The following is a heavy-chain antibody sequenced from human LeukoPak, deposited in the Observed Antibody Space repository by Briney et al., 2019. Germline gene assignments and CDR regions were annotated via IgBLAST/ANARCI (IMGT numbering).Heavy chain of an antibody. CDR2: INHSGST. CDR1: AGSFSGYY. D-gene: IGHD5-18*01. V-gene: IGHV4-34*01. CDR3: ARAKEYGYNYGPGFGFDP. J-gene: IGHJ5*02. Sequence: PSQTLSLTCAVYAGSFSGYYWSWIRHPPGKGLEWIGEINHSGSTNYGPSLKSRVTISVDTSKKQISLKLSSVTAADTAVYYCARAKEYGYNYGPGFGFDPWGQGTLVTVSS.